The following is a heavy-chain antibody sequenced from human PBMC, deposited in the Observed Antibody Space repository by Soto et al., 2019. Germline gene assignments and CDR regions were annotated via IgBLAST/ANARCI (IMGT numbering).Heavy chain of an antibody. D-gene: IGHD2-21*01. CDR1: GFTFGDYA. CDR2: IRSKAYGGTT. V-gene: IGHV3-49*03. CDR3: TRDECGGDCYSLGDAFDI. Sequence: GGSLRLSCTASGFTFGDYAMSWFRQAPGKGLEWVGFIRSKAYGGTTEYAASVKGRFTISRDDSKSIAYLQMNSLKTEDTAVYYCTRDECGGDCYSLGDAFDIWGQGTMVTVSS. J-gene: IGHJ3*02.